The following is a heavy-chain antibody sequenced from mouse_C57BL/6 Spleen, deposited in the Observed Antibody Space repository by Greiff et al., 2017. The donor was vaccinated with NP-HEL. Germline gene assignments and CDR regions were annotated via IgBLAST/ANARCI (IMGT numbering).Heavy chain of an antibody. J-gene: IGHJ1*03. CDR2: INPNNGGT. CDR1: GYTFTDYN. V-gene: IGHV1-18*01. CDR3: ARSPGHWYFDV. Sequence: EVQRVESGPELVKPGASVKIPCKASGYTFTDYNMDWVKQSHGKSLEWIGDINPNNGGTIYNQKFKGKATLTVDKSSSTAYMELRSLTSEDTAVYYCARSPGHWYFDVWGTGTTVTVSS.